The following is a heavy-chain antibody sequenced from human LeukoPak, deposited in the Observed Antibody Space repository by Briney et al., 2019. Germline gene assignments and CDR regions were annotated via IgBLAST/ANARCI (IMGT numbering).Heavy chain of an antibody. CDR1: GFTFSSYG. J-gene: IGHJ4*02. Sequence: GRSLRLSCAASGFTFSSYGMHWVRQAPGKGLERVAVISYDGSNKYYADSVKGRFTISRDNSKNTLYLQMNSLRAEDTAVYYCAKDGAPSGLFDYWGQGTLVTVSS. CDR3: AKDGAPSGLFDY. CDR2: ISYDGSNK. V-gene: IGHV3-30*18. D-gene: IGHD2-8*02.